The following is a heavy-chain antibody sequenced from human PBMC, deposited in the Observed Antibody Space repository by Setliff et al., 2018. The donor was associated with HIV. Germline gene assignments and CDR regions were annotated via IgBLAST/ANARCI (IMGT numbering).Heavy chain of an antibody. V-gene: IGHV4-61*09. D-gene: IGHD6-19*01. J-gene: IGHJ4*02. CDR2: IFSTGST. CDR1: GGSISSGTYY. Sequence: SETLSLTCSVSGGSISSGTYYWSWIRQPAGKGLGWIGHIFSTGSTNYNPSLKSRVIMSADTSKNQFSLRLTSLTAADTAMYYCARGSAVTGTLEYWGQGTLVTVSS. CDR3: ARGSAVTGTLEY.